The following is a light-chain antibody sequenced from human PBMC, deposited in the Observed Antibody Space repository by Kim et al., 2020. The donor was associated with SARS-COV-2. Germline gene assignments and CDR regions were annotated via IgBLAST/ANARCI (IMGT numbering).Light chain of an antibody. CDR2: GAS. Sequence: EIVLTQSPGTLSLSPGERATLSCRASQSVSSSYLAWYQQKPGQAPSLLIYGASSRPTGIPDRFSGSGSGTDFTLTISRLEPEDFAVYYCQQYGSSPPRLTFGQGTKVDIK. CDR3: QQYGSSPPRLT. J-gene: IGKJ1*01. V-gene: IGKV3-20*01. CDR1: QSVSSSY.